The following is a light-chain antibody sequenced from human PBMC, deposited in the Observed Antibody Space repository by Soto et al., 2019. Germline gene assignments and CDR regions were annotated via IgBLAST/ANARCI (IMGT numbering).Light chain of an antibody. CDR1: SSNIGSNT. Sequence: QSVVTQPPSTSGTPGQRVIISCSGSSSNIGSNTVNWFQQLPGTAPKLLIYINNQRPSGVPDRFSGSKSGTSASLANSGLQSEDEADYYCATWDDSLIGYVFGTGTKVTVL. CDR2: INN. J-gene: IGLJ1*01. CDR3: ATWDDSLIGYV. V-gene: IGLV1-44*01.